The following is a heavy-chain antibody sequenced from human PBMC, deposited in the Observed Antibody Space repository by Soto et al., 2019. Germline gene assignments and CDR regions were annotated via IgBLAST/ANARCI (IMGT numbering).Heavy chain of an antibody. Sequence: GGSLRLFCAASGFSFSDAWMTWVRQAPGKGVEGVGLTKSRRDDGTIDYGVGLNDRFTISRDDSVRTPYLHLNSLKTEDIAGYYGATVRMGDYLFFGNWGQGTLVTGSS. CDR1: GFSFSDAW. CDR2: TKSRRDDGTI. CDR3: ATVRMGDYLFFGN. D-gene: IGHD2-21*01. J-gene: IGHJ4*02. V-gene: IGHV3-15*01.